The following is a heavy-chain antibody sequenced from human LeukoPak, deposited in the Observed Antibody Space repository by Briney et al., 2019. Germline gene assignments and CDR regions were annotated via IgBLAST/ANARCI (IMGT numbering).Heavy chain of an antibody. D-gene: IGHD6-19*01. CDR2: IYTSGST. J-gene: IGHJ4*02. CDR1: GGSISSGSHY. Sequence: SQTLSLTCTVSGGSISSGSHYWSWIRQPAGKGLEWIGRIYTSGSTNYNPSLKSRVTISVDTSKNQFSLKLSSVTAADTAVYYCARDATAVAGPIDCWGRGGLVGVSS. V-gene: IGHV4-61*02. CDR3: ARDATAVAGPIDC.